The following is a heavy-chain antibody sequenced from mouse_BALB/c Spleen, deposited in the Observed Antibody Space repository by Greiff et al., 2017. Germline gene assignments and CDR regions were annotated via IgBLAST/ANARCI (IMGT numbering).Heavy chain of an antibody. CDR1: GYSITSGYY. Sequence: DVQLQESGPGLVKPSQSLSLTCSVTGYSITSGYYWNWIRQFPGNKLEWMGYISYDGSNNYNPSLKNRISITRDTSKNQFFLKLNSVTTEDTATYYCARGGRYDWYFDVWGAGTTVTVSS. J-gene: IGHJ1*01. CDR2: ISYDGSN. CDR3: ARGGRYDWYFDV. V-gene: IGHV3-6*02. D-gene: IGHD2-14*01.